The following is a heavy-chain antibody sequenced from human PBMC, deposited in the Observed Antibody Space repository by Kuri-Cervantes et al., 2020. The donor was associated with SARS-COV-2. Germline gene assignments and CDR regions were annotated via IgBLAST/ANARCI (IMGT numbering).Heavy chain of an antibody. CDR3: ARDHGGALDS. V-gene: IGHV3-7*01. Sequence: GGSLRLSCAASGFTFDDYAMSWVRQAPGKGLEWVANIRQDAGDKNCVDSVRGRFTISRDNAKNSLYLQMNSLGAEDTAVYYCARDHGGALDSWGQGTLVTVSS. D-gene: IGHD3-16*01. CDR1: GFTFDDYA. CDR2: IRQDAGDK. J-gene: IGHJ4*02.